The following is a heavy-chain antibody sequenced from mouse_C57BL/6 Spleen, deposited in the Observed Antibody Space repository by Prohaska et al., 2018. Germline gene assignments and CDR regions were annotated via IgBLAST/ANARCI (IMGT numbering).Heavy chain of an antibody. V-gene: IGHV6-3*01. J-gene: IGHJ2*01. Sequence: EVKLEESGGGLVQPGGSMKLSCVASGFTFSNYWMNWVRQSPEKGLEWVAQIRLKSDNYATQYAESVKGRFTISRDDSKSSVYLQMNNLRAEDTGIYYCTAPAGSSDYWGQGTTLIVSS. CDR2: IRLKSDNYAT. D-gene: IGHD1-3*01. CDR1: GFTFSNYW. CDR3: TAPAGSSDY.